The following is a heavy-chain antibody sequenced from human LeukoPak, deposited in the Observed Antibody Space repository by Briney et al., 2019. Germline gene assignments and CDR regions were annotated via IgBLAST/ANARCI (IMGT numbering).Heavy chain of an antibody. Sequence: GGSLRLSCAASGFIFSSYWMSWVRQAPGKGLEWVANIKQDGSEKYYVDSVKGRFTISRDNAKSSLFLQMNNLRAEDTAVYYCARGKRGYSFGDYWGQGALVTVSS. CDR1: GFIFSSYW. J-gene: IGHJ4*02. CDR2: IKQDGSEK. D-gene: IGHD5-18*01. V-gene: IGHV3-7*01. CDR3: ARGKRGYSFGDY.